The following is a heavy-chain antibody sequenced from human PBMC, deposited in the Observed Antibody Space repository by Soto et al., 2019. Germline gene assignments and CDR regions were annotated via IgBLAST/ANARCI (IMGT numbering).Heavy chain of an antibody. J-gene: IGHJ5*02. D-gene: IGHD3-22*01. CDR3: YGNYYDSSGSHWFDP. CDR1: GFTFSSYG. CDR2: ISYDGSNK. Sequence: GGSLRLSCAASGFTFSSYGMHWVRQAPGKGLEWVAVISYDGSNKYYADSVKGRFTISRDNSKNTLYLQMNSLRAEDTAVYYCYGNYYDSSGSHWFDPWGQGTLVTVSS. V-gene: IGHV3-30*03.